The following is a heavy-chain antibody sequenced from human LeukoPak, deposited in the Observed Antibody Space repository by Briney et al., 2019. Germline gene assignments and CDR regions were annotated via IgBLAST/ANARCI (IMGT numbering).Heavy chain of an antibody. D-gene: IGHD3-22*01. V-gene: IGHV3-21*01. CDR3: ASVYYDSSGYLFDY. Sequence: GGSLRLSCAASGFTLSSYSMNWVRQAPGKGLEWVSSISSSSSYIYYADSVKGRFTISRDNAKNSLYLQMNSLRAEDTAVYYCASVYYDSSGYLFDYWGQGTLVTVSS. CDR2: ISSSSSYI. J-gene: IGHJ4*02. CDR1: GFTLSSYS.